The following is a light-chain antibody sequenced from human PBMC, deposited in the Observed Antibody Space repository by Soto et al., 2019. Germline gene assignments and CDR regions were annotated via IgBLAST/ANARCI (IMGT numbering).Light chain of an antibody. V-gene: IGLV2-14*01. CDR1: SSDVGGYNY. CDR3: SSYTSSSTPLV. J-gene: IGLJ2*01. Sequence: QSALTQPASVSGSPGQSITISCTGTSSDVGGYNYVSWYQQHPGEAPKLMIYEVSNRPSGVSNRFSGSKSGNTASLTISGLQAEDEADYYCSSYTSSSTPLVFGGGTKLTVL. CDR2: EVS.